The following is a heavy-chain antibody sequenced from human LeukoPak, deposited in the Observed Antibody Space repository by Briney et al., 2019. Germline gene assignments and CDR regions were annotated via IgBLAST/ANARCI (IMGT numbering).Heavy chain of an antibody. Sequence: SETLSLTCTVSGASISSYYWSWIRQPPGKGLEWIGYIYYSGSTNYNPSLKGRVTISVDTSKNQFSLKLSSVTAADTAVYYCAREGYYDSSGYYHHDAFDIWGQGTMVTVSS. D-gene: IGHD3-22*01. J-gene: IGHJ3*02. CDR3: AREGYYDSSGYYHHDAFDI. CDR2: IYYSGST. CDR1: GASISSYY. V-gene: IGHV4-59*01.